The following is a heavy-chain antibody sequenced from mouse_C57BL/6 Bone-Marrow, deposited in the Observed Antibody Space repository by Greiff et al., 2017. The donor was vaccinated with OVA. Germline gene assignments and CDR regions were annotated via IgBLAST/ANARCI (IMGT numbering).Heavy chain of an antibody. CDR2: IDPETGGT. Sequence: VKLQQSGAELVRPGASVTLSCKASGYTFTDYEMHWVKQTPVHGLEWIGAIDPETGGTAYNQKFKGKAILTADKSSSTAYMELRSLTSEDSAVYYCTTVTTVVAKDYGGQGTTLTVSS. D-gene: IGHD1-1*01. CDR1: GYTFTDYE. V-gene: IGHV1-15*01. J-gene: IGHJ2*01. CDR3: TTVTTVVAKDY.